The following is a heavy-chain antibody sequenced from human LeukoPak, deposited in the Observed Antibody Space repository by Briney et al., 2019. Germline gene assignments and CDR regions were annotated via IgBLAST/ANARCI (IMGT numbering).Heavy chain of an antibody. D-gene: IGHD2-15*01. CDR2: MYYCGST. CDR1: GGSISSSSYY. V-gene: IGHV4-39*07. Sequence: SETLSLTCTVSGGSISSSSYYWGWLRQPPGKGLEWIGSMYYCGSTYYNPSLRSRVTISVDTSKNQFSLKLSSVTGADTGVYYCARGSLGGYLDYWGQETLVTVS. J-gene: IGHJ4*02. CDR3: ARGSLGGYLDY.